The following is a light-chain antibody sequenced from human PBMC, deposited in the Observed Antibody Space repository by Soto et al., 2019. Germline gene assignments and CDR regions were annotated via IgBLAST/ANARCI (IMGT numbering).Light chain of an antibody. CDR1: SSDVGVYNY. V-gene: IGLV2-8*01. CDR2: GVS. CDR3: SSFAGNNNLV. Sequence: QSVLTQPPSASGSPGQSVTISCTGTSSDVGVYNYVPWYQQHPGKAPKLMIYGVSKRPSGVPDRFSGSKSGNTASLTVSGLQAEDEDDYYCSSFAGNNNLVFGGGTKLTVL. J-gene: IGLJ2*01.